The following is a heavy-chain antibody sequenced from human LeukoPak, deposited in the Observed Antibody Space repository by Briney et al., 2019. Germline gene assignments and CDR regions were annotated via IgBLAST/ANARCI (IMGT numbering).Heavy chain of an antibody. V-gene: IGHV3-53*01. D-gene: IGHD3-10*01. Sequence: PGGSLRLSCAASGFTVSSNYMSWVRQAPGKGLEWVSVIYSGGSTYYADSVKGRFTISRDNSKNTLYLQMNSLRAEDTAVYYCARGDYFASGSYSDSWGQGILVTVSS. CDR1: GFTVSSNY. J-gene: IGHJ4*02. CDR2: IYSGGST. CDR3: ARGDYFASGSYSDS.